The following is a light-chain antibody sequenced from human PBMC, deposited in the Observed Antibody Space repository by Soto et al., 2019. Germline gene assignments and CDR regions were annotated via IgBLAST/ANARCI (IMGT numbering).Light chain of an antibody. CDR3: AAWDDSVNGYV. CDR2: SNN. CDR1: SSNIGSNT. Sequence: QSVLTQPPSASGTPGRRVVISCSGSSSNIGSNTVNWYQQLPGTAPKLLIYSNNHRPSGVPDRFSGSKSGTSASLAISGLQSDDEADYYCAAWDDSVNGYVFXTGTKLTVL. V-gene: IGLV1-44*01. J-gene: IGLJ1*01.